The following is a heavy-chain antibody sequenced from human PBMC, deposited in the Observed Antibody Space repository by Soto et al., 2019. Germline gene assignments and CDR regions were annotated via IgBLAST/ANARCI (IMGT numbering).Heavy chain of an antibody. Sequence: ASVKVSCKXSGYTFTGYYMHWVRQAPGQGLEWMGWINPNSGGTNYAQKFQGRVTMTRDTSISTAYMELSRLRSDDTAVYYCARDYDILTGPNWFDPWGQGTLVTVSS. CDR3: ARDYDILTGPNWFDP. CDR1: GYTFTGYY. D-gene: IGHD3-9*01. J-gene: IGHJ5*02. CDR2: INPNSGGT. V-gene: IGHV1-2*02.